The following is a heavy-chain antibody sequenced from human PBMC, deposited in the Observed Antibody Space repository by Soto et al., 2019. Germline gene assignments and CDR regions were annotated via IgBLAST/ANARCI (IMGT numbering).Heavy chain of an antibody. J-gene: IGHJ5*02. Sequence: ASVKVSCKASGYTFTNYGISWVRQAPGQGLEWMGWISAYNGNIKYAQKLQGRVTMTTDTSTSTAYMELRSLRSDDTAVYYCARDPGDIVVVPAIDPWGQGTLVTVSS. D-gene: IGHD2-2*01. CDR1: GYTFTNYG. CDR2: ISAYNGNI. CDR3: ARDPGDIVVVPAIDP. V-gene: IGHV1-18*01.